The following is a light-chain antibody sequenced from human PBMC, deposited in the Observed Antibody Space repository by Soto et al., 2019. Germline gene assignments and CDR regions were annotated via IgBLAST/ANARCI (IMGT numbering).Light chain of an antibody. CDR2: AAS. Sequence: AIRMTKSPSSLSASTGDRVTITCRASQGISSYLAWYQQKPGKAPKLLIYAASTLQSGVPSRFSSSGSGTDFTLTISCLQSEDFATYCCQQYYSYPPTFGQGTKVDIK. J-gene: IGKJ1*01. CDR3: QQYYSYPPT. CDR1: QGISSY. V-gene: IGKV1-8*01.